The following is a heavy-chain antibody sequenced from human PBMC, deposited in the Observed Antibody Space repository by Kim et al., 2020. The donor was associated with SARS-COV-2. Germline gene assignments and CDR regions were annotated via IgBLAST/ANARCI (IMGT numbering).Heavy chain of an antibody. D-gene: IGHD3-3*01. CDR1: GFTFSSYA. Sequence: GGSLRLSCAASGFTFSSYAMHWVRQAPGKGLEWVAVISYDGSNKYYADSVKGRFTISRDNSKNTLYLQMNSLRAEDTAVYYCARVGGPYDFWSGYYYWGQGTLVTVSS. CDR3: ARVGGPYDFWSGYYY. V-gene: IGHV3-30-3*01. J-gene: IGHJ4*02. CDR2: ISYDGSNK.